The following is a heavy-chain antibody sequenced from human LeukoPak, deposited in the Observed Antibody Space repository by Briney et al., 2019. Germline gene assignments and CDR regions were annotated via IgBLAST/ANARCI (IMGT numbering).Heavy chain of an antibody. D-gene: IGHD3-10*01. CDR3: ARESRVQGVIIPDY. CDR2: IYTSGST. Sequence: PSETLSLTCTVSGGSISSYYWSWIRQPAGKVLEWIGRIYTSGSTNYNPSLQSRVTMSVDTSKNQFSLKLSSVTAADTAVYYCARESRVQGVIIPDYWGQGTLVTVSS. V-gene: IGHV4-4*07. CDR1: GGSISSYY. J-gene: IGHJ4*02.